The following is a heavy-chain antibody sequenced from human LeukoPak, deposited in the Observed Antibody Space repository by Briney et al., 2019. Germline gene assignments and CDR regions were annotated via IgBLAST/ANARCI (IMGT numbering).Heavy chain of an antibody. CDR2: INAGNGNT. CDR3: ARSMVRGVGLCNWFDP. CDR1: GYTFTSYA. J-gene: IGHJ5*02. Sequence: ASVKVSCKASGYTFTSYAMHWVRQAPGQRLEWMGWINAGNGNTKYSQKFQGRVTITRDTSASTAYMELSSLRSEDTAVYYCARSMVRGVGLCNWFDPWGQGTLVTVSS. D-gene: IGHD3-10*01. V-gene: IGHV1-3*01.